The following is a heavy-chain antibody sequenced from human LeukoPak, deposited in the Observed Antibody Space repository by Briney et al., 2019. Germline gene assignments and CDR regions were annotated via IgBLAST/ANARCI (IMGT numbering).Heavy chain of an antibody. Sequence: GGSLRLSCAASGFTFSSYWMHWVRQAPGKGRVWVSRINSDGSSTMYADSVKGRFTISRDNAKNTLSLKMNSLRAEDTAVYYCARLRGLYSDTNRYQTALDCWGQGTLVTVSS. CDR3: ARLRGLYSDTNRYQTALDC. CDR2: INSDGSST. J-gene: IGHJ4*02. D-gene: IGHD1-26*01. V-gene: IGHV3-74*03. CDR1: GFTFSSYW.